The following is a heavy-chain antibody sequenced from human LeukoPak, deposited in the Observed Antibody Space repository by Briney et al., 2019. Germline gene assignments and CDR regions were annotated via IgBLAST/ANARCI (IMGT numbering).Heavy chain of an antibody. D-gene: IGHD3-16*02. J-gene: IGHJ5*02. Sequence: YYSGSTSYTPSLKSRVTISVDTPKNQFSLKLSSVTAADTAVYYCAREHVWGSYRSNWFDPWGQGTLVTVSS. CDR3: AREHVWGSYRSNWFDP. CDR2: YYSGST. V-gene: IGHV4-39*02.